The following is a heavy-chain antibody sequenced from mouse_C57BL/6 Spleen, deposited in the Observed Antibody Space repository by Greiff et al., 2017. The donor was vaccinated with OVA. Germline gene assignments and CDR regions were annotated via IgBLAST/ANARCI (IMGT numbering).Heavy chain of an antibody. Sequence: QVQLQQSGAELVRPGASVTLSCKASGYTFTDYEMHWVKQTPVHGLEWIGAIDPETGGTAYNQKFKGKAILTADKSSSTAYMELRSLTSEDSAVYYCTRHYGSSYQYFDVWGTGTTVTVSS. CDR1: GYTFTDYE. J-gene: IGHJ1*03. CDR2: IDPETGGT. CDR3: TRHYGSSYQYFDV. V-gene: IGHV1-15*01. D-gene: IGHD1-1*01.